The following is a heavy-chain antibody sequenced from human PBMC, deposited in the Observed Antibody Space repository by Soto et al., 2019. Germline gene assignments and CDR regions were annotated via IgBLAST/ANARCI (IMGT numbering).Heavy chain of an antibody. Sequence: SETLSLTCTVSGGSITSGYSCWSWIRQPPGEGLEWTGHILDSGTTYTNPSLRSQVAISLDTSKNHFSLTLSSVTAADTAVYYCARGPSGDKVHYWGQGALVTVSS. CDR2: ILDSGTT. D-gene: IGHD7-27*01. CDR3: ARGPSGDKVHY. CDR1: GGSITSGYSC. V-gene: IGHV4-30-4*01. J-gene: IGHJ4*02.